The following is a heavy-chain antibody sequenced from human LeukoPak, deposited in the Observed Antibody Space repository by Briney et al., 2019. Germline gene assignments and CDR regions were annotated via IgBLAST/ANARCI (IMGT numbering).Heavy chain of an antibody. D-gene: IGHD2/OR15-2a*01. CDR2: ISSTSGNI. J-gene: IGHJ4*02. CDR1: GFTFSSYN. CDR3: TSRGTLYGY. Sequence: GGSLRLSCAASGFTFSSYNVNWVRQAPGKGLEWISYISSTSGNIDYADSVKGRFTISRDNAKTSLYLQMNSLRAEDTAVYYCTSRGTLYGYWGQGTLVTVSS. V-gene: IGHV3-48*01.